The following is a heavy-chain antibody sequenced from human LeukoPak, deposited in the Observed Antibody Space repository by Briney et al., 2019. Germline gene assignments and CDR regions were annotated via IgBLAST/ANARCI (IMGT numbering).Heavy chain of an antibody. D-gene: IGHD3-10*01. CDR3: ARGVGVYGSGSYNNWFDP. CDR2: INHSGST. V-gene: IGHV4-34*01. Sequence: PSETLSLTCAVYGGSFSGYYWSWIRQPPGKGLEWIGEINHSGSTNYNPSLKSRVTISVDTSKNQFSLKLSSVTAADTAVYCCARGVGVYGSGSYNNWFDPWGQGTLVTVSS. CDR1: GGSFSGYY. J-gene: IGHJ5*02.